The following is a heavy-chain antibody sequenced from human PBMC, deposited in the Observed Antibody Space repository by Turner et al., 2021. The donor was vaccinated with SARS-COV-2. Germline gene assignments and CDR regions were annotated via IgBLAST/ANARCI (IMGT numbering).Heavy chain of an antibody. J-gene: IGHJ5*02. Sequence: QVQLVQSGAEVKTPGAPVKVSCKAAGYTFTGYYMHWVRQAPGQGLEWMGWINPNSVGTNYAQKFQGRVTMTRDTSISTAYMDLSRLRSDDTAVYYCAREGAPVSSSSRVWFDPWGQGTLVTVSS. CDR3: AREGAPVSSSSRVWFDP. CDR1: GYTFTGYY. V-gene: IGHV1-2*02. CDR2: INPNSVGT. D-gene: IGHD6-6*01.